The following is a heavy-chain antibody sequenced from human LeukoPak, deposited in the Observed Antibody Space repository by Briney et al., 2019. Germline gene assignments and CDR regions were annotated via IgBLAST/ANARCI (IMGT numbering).Heavy chain of an antibody. CDR3: ARASGAFDI. J-gene: IGHJ3*02. Sequence: PGGSLRLSCAASKFIFSSYSMNWVRQAPGKGLEWVSYISESSSYTYYADSVKGRFTISRDNAKNSLYLQMNSLRAEDTAVYYCARASGAFDIWGQGTMVTVSS. CDR2: ISESSSYT. V-gene: IGHV3-21*01. D-gene: IGHD1-26*01. CDR1: KFIFSSYS.